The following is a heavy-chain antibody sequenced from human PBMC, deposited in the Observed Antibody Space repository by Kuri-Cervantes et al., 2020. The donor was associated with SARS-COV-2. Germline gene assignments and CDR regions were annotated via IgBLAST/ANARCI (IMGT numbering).Heavy chain of an antibody. Sequence: SETLSLTCTVSGGSISSYYWSWIRQPPGKGLEWIGYIYYSGSTNYNPSLKSRVTISVDTSKNQFSLKLSSVTAADTAVYYCARRHYYDSSGPSIALNWFDPWGQGTLVTVSS. J-gene: IGHJ5*02. V-gene: IGHV4-59*08. CDR1: GGSISSYY. D-gene: IGHD3-22*01. CDR2: IYYSGST. CDR3: ARRHYYDSSGPSIALNWFDP.